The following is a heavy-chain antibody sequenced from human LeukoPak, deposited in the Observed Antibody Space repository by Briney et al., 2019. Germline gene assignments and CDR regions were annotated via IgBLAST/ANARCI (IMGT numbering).Heavy chain of an antibody. V-gene: IGHV3-66*01. CDR2: IYSGGST. D-gene: IGHD2-21*02. CDR1: GFTVSSNY. Sequence: GGSLRLSCAASGFTVSSNYMSWVRQAPGKGVKWVSVIYSGGSTYYADSVKGRFAISRDNSKNTLYLQMNSLRAEDTAVYYCARDPTDYYYYGMDVWGQGTTVTVSS. CDR3: ARDPTDYYYYGMDV. J-gene: IGHJ6*02.